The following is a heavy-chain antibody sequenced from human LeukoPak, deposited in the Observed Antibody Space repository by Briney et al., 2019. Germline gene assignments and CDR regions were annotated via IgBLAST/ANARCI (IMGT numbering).Heavy chain of an antibody. CDR3: AKDHGELAAAGLNWFDP. CDR1: GFTFSSYA. Sequence: AGGSLRLPCAASGFTFSSYAMSWVRQAPGKGLEWVSAISGSGGSTYYADSVKGRFTISRDNSKNTLYLQMNSLRAEDTAVYYCAKDHGELAAAGLNWFDPWGQGTLVTVSS. CDR2: ISGSGGST. V-gene: IGHV3-23*01. J-gene: IGHJ5*02. D-gene: IGHD6-13*01.